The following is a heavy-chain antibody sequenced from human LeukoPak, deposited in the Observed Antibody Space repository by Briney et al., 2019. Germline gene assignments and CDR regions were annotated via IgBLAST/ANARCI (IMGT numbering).Heavy chain of an antibody. D-gene: IGHD2-2*01. CDR3: AKVFCSSSSCCGTYGRYFDY. Sequence: SGGSLRLSCAASGFTFSTYAMTWVRQAPGKGLEWVSEITSGGRISYADSVRGRFTISRDNSKNMLYLQMNSLRAEDTAVYYCAKVFCSSSSCCGTYGRYFDYWGQGTLVTVSS. CDR2: ITSGGRI. CDR1: GFTFSTYA. J-gene: IGHJ4*02. V-gene: IGHV3-23*01.